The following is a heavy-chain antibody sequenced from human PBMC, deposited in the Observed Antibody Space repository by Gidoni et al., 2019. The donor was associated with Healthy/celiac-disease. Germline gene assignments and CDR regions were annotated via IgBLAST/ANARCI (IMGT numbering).Heavy chain of an antibody. J-gene: IGHJ5*02. CDR1: GYTFTSYG. CDR2: ISAYNGNT. V-gene: IGHV1-18*01. CDR3: AKTLRYFDWSNWFDP. Sequence: QVQLVQSGAEVKKPGASVKVPCKASGYTFTSYGISWVRQAPGQGLEWMGWISAYNGNTNYAQKLQGRVTMTTDTSTSTAYMELRSLRSDDTAVYYCAKTLRYFDWSNWFDPWGQGTLVTVSS. D-gene: IGHD3-9*01.